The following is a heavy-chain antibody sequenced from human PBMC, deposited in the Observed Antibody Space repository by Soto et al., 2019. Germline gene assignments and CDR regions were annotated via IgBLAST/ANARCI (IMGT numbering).Heavy chain of an antibody. V-gene: IGHV3-30*18. D-gene: IGHD3-10*01. J-gene: IGHJ6*02. CDR3: AKDFKVSGGHYGSLNYYYGMDV. CDR2: ISYDGILK. Sequence: PGGSLRLSCAASGFTFSAFGMHWVRQAPGKGLEWVAIISYDGILKYYADSVKGRFTISRDTSKGALYLQMNSLRPEDTAVYYCAKDFKVSGGHYGSLNYYYGMDVWGQGTTGTAP. CDR1: GFTFSAFG.